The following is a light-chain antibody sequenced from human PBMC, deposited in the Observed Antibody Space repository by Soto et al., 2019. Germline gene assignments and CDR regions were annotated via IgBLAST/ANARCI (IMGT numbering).Light chain of an antibody. CDR2: DAS. J-gene: IGKJ1*01. CDR1: QSISSY. V-gene: IGKV1-5*01. CDR3: QQYHTYPWT. Sequence: DIQMTQSPSTLSASVGDRVTITCRASQSISSYLAWYQQKPGKAPKVLIFDASSLESGVPSRFSGSGSRTEFTLSISGLQPDDFATYYCQQYHTYPWTFGQGTKVEIK.